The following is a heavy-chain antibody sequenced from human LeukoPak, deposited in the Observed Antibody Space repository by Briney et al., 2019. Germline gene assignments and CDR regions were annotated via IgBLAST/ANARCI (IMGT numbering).Heavy chain of an antibody. CDR1: GFTFSSYA. V-gene: IGHV3-64*01. Sequence: GGSLRLTCAASGFTFSSYAMHWVRQAPGKGLEYVSAISSNGGSTYYANSVKGRFTISRDNSKNTLYLQMGSLRAEDMAVYYCARDQAPIPHYGMDVWGQGTTVTVSS. J-gene: IGHJ6*02. CDR3: ARDQAPIPHYGMDV. CDR2: ISSNGGST. D-gene: IGHD2-21*01.